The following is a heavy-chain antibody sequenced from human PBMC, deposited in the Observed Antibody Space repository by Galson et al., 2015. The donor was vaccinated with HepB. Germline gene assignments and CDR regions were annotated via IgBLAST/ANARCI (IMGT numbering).Heavy chain of an antibody. J-gene: IGHJ2*01. V-gene: IGHV2-70*04. Sequence: PALVKPTQTLTLTCTFSGFSLSTTEMRVSWIRQPPGKALEWLARIEWDDDKFYSTSLKTRLNISKDPSKNQVVLTMTNMDPVDTATYYCARSGYSSGWYPWYFDLWGRGTLVTVSS. CDR1: GFSLSTTEMR. CDR3: ARSGYSSGWYPWYFDL. D-gene: IGHD6-19*01. CDR2: IEWDDDK.